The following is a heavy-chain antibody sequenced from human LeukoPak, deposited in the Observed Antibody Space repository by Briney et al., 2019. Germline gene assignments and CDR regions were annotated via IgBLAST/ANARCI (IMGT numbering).Heavy chain of an antibody. J-gene: IGHJ4*02. Sequence: GASVKVSCKASGYTFTNYDIHWVRQATGQGLEWMGWMNPYSGNTGYAQNFQGRITITRNTSISTAFMELSSLRSDDTAVYYCARALYTSRSYLATFSPTNFDYWGQGTLVTVSS. V-gene: IGHV1-8*03. CDR2: MNPYSGNT. CDR3: ARALYTSRSYLATFSPTNFDY. D-gene: IGHD6-13*01. CDR1: GYTFTNYD.